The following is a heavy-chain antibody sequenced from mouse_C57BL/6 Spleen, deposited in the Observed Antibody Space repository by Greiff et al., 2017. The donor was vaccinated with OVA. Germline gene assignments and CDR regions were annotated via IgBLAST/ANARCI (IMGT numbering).Heavy chain of an antibody. CDR2: IHPNSGST. D-gene: IGHD1-1*01. CDR1: GYTFTSYW. J-gene: IGHJ2*01. CDR3: ARSEAVVGDFDY. V-gene: IGHV1-64*01. Sequence: QVQLQQPGAELVKPGASVKLSCKASGYTFTSYWMHWVKQRPRQGLEWIGMIHPNSGSTNYNEKFKSKATLTVDKSSSTAYMQLSSLTSEDSAVYYCARSEAVVGDFDYWGQGTTLTVSS.